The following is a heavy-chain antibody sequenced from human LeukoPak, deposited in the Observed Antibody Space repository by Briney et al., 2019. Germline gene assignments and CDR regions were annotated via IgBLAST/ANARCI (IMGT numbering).Heavy chain of an antibody. CDR3: ARAGRRLYDYVWGSYRRYYFDY. V-gene: IGHV4-4*07. CDR1: GGSISSYY. Sequence: PSETLSLTCTVSGGSISSYYWSWIRQPAGKGLEWIGRIYTSGSTNYNPSLKSRVTMSVDTSKNQFSLKLSSVTAADTAVYYCARAGRRLYDYVWGSYRRYYFDYWGQGTLVTVSS. J-gene: IGHJ4*02. D-gene: IGHD3-16*02. CDR2: IYTSGST.